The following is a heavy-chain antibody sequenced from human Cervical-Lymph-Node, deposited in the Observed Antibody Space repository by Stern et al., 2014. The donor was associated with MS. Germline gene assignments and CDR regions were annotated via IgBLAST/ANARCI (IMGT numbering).Heavy chain of an antibody. CDR2: MFPVFGTP. Sequence: VKLVEYGAEVKKPGSSVKVSCKASGGNFSKFSSSWVRQAPGQGLEWMGGMFPVFGTPTYAQEFRGRVTITADVSTSTVYMELSSLRSDDTAVYYCALSSETSDRWYSLGYDLWGQGTLVTVSS. J-gene: IGHJ5*02. CDR3: ALSSETSDRWYSLGYDL. CDR1: GGNFSKFS. D-gene: IGHD6-13*01. V-gene: IGHV1-69*01.